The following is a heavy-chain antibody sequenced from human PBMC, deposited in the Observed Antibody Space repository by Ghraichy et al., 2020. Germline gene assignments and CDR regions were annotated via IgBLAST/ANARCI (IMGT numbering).Heavy chain of an antibody. CDR3: ARDGDVDTAMVGAFDI. D-gene: IGHD5-18*01. J-gene: IGHJ3*02. CDR1: GFTFSSYW. V-gene: IGHV3-7*01. Sequence: GGPLRLSCAASGFTFSSYWMSWVRQAPGKGLEWVANIKQDGSEKYYVDSVKGRFTISRDNAKNSLYLQMNSLRAEDTAVYYCARDGDVDTAMVGAFDIWGQGTMVTVSS. CDR2: IKQDGSEK.